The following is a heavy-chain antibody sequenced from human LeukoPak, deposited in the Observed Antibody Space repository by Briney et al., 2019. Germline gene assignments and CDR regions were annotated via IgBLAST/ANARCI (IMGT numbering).Heavy chain of an antibody. CDR1: GFTFTYYA. D-gene: IGHD4-17*01. CDR3: ARDSVSHDYGDSIPSPPDY. V-gene: IGHV3-30*02. J-gene: IGHJ4*02. Sequence: GRSLRLSCAASGFTFTYYAIHWVRQAPGKGLEWVTFIRYDGSNKYYADSVKGRFTISRDNAKNSLYLQMNSLRAEDTAVYYCARDSVSHDYGDSIPSPPDYWGQGTLVTVSS. CDR2: IRYDGSNK.